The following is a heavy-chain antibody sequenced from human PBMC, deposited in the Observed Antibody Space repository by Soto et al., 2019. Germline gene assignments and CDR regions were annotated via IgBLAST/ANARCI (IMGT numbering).Heavy chain of an antibody. CDR2: INHSGST. CDR1: GGSFSGYY. CDR3: ARGGRITIFGVVIRRNWFDP. V-gene: IGHV4-34*01. D-gene: IGHD3-3*01. Sequence: SETLSLTCAVYGGSFSGYYWSWIRQPPGKGLEWIGEINHSGSTNYNPSLKSRVTISVDTSKNQFSLKLSSVTAADTAVYYCARGGRITIFGVVIRRNWFDPWGQGTLVTVSS. J-gene: IGHJ5*02.